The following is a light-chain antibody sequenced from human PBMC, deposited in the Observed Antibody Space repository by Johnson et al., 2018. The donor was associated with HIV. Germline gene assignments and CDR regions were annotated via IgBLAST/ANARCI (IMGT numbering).Light chain of an antibody. Sequence: QSVLTQPPSVSAAPGQKVTISCSGSSSNIGNNYVSWYQQLPGTAPKLLIYKNDQRPSGIPDRFSGSKSGTSATLGITGLQTGDEAGYYCGTWDSSLSAYVFGSGTKVAVL. V-gene: IGLV1-51*02. CDR1: SSNIGNNY. CDR3: GTWDSSLSAYV. CDR2: KND. J-gene: IGLJ1*01.